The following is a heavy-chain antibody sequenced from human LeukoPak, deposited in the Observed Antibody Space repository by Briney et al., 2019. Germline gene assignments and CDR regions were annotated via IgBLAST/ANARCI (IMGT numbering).Heavy chain of an antibody. CDR1: GGSISSYY. CDR3: ARTPYDSSGRHFDY. J-gene: IGHJ4*02. CDR2: IYYSGST. V-gene: IGHV4-59*01. D-gene: IGHD3-22*01. Sequence: SETLSLTCTVSGGSISSYYWSWIRQPPGKGLEWIGYIYYSGSTNYNPSLKSRVTTSVDTSKNQFSLKLSSVTAADTAVYYRARTPYDSSGRHFDYWGQGTLVTVSS.